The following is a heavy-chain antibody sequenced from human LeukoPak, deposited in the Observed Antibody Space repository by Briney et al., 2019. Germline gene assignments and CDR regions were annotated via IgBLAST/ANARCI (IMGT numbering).Heavy chain of an antibody. CDR3: ARDSHKFDSSGYYPDAFDI. CDR2: INSDGTSS. D-gene: IGHD3-22*01. CDR1: GFTFNSYG. V-gene: IGHV3-74*01. Sequence: GGSLRLSCAASGFTFNSYGMHWVRQAPGKGLVWVTRINSDGTSSSYADSVKGRFTISRDNAKKSLYLQMHSLRAEDTAVYYCARDSHKFDSSGYYPDAFDIWGQGTMVTVSS. J-gene: IGHJ3*02.